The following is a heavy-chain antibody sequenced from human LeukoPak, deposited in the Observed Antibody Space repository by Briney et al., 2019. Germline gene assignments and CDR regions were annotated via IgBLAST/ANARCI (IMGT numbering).Heavy chain of an antibody. CDR2: ISSSSSYI. V-gene: IGHV3-21*01. CDR3: ARDILRSSAYYYGMDV. CDR1: GFTFSSYS. Sequence: GGSLRLSCAASGFTFSSYSMNWVRQAPGKGLEWVSSISSSSSYIYYADSVKGRFTISRDNAKNSLYLQMNSLRAEDTAVYYCARDILRSSAYYYGMDVWGQGTTDTVSS. J-gene: IGHJ6*02. D-gene: IGHD6-6*01.